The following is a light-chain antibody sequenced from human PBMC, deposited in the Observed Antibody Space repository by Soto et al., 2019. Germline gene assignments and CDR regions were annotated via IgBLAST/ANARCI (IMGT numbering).Light chain of an antibody. Sequence: DIQLTQSPSFLSASVGDRVTITCRASQGISSYLAWYQQKPGKAPKLLIYAASTLQSGVPSRFSGSESGTEFTLTNSSLQPEDFATYYCQQLNSYPPFFGPGTKVDIK. J-gene: IGKJ3*01. CDR2: AAS. V-gene: IGKV1-9*01. CDR3: QQLNSYPPF. CDR1: QGISSY.